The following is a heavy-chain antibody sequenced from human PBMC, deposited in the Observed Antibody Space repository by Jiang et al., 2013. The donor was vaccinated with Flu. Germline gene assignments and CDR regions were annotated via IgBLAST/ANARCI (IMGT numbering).Heavy chain of an antibody. Sequence: KPGASVKVSCKASGYTFTSYAMNWVRQAPGQGLEWMGWINTNTGNPTYAQGFTGRFVFSLDTSVSTAYLQISSLKAEDTAVYYCARTAGSTMVRGADIWGQGTMVTVSS. CDR1: GYTFTSYA. CDR3: ARTAGSTMVRGADI. J-gene: IGHJ3*02. V-gene: IGHV7-4-1*02. CDR2: INTNTGNP. D-gene: IGHD3-10*01.